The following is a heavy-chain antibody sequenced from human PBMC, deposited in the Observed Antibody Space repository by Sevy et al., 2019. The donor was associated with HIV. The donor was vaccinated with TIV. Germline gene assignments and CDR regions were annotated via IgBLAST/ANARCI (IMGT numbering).Heavy chain of an antibody. CDR2: IYHAGSP. CDR1: GGSITGNSW. CDR3: ARVEGMIPGLMHGMDV. J-gene: IGHJ6*01. V-gene: IGHV4-4*02. D-gene: IGHD3-16*01. Sequence: SQTLSLTCAVSGGSITGNSWWSWVRQPPGKGLEWIGEIYHAGSPSYNPSLKSRVTISVDKSNNHFSLRLDSVTAADTAVYYCARVEGMIPGLMHGMDVWGQGTTVTVSS.